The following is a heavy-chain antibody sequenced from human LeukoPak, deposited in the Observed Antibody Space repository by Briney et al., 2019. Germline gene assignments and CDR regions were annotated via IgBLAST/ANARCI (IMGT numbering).Heavy chain of an antibody. J-gene: IGHJ4*02. CDR1: GFTFSSYA. D-gene: IGHD3-10*01. Sequence: GGSLRLSCAASGFTFSSYAMHWVRQAPGRGLEHVSDINSHGGRTYYANSVKGRFTISRDNSSNTLYLQMGSLRAEDMAVYYCARGTEDYYVSGLDYWGQGTLLTVSS. CDR3: ARGTEDYYVSGLDY. V-gene: IGHV3-64*01. CDR2: INSHGGRT.